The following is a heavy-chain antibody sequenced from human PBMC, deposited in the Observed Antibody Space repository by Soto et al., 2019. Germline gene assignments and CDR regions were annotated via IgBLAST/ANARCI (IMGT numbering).Heavy chain of an antibody. CDR1: GGSFSGYY. Sequence: PSETLSLTCAVYGGSFSGYYWSWIRQPPGKGLEWIGEINHSGSTNYNPSLKSRVTISVDTSKNQFSLKLSSVTAADTAVYYCASSDSSSWYVWFDPWGQGTLVTVSS. CDR3: ASSDSSSWYVWFDP. D-gene: IGHD6-13*01. J-gene: IGHJ5*02. V-gene: IGHV4-34*01. CDR2: INHSGST.